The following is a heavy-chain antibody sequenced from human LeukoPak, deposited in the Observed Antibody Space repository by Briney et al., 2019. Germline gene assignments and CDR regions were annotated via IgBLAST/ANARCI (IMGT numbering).Heavy chain of an antibody. Sequence: GASVKVSCKASGYTFTSYYVHWVRQAPGQGLEWMAIINPSGGSTTYAQKLQGRVTMTRDTSTSTVYMELSSLRSEHTAMYYCARGLGPPGKARWFDPWGQGTLVTVSS. CDR3: ARGLGPPGKARWFDP. V-gene: IGHV1-46*01. J-gene: IGHJ5*02. D-gene: IGHD1-14*01. CDR2: INPSGGST. CDR1: GYTFTSYY.